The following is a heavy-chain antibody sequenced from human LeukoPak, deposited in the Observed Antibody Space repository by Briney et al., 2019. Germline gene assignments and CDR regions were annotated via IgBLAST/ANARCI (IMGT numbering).Heavy chain of an antibody. J-gene: IGHJ4*02. CDR3: ARDRAAFDS. D-gene: IGHD6-25*01. CDR1: GFTLSSFP. V-gene: IGHV3-23*01. Sequence: GGSLRLSCAASGFTLSSFPMSWVRQAPGKGLQWVSGITGRGGNTYYADSVEGRFTISRDNSKNTLSLQMDSLRAEDTAIYYCARDRAAFDSWGQGTLVTVSS. CDR2: ITGRGGNT.